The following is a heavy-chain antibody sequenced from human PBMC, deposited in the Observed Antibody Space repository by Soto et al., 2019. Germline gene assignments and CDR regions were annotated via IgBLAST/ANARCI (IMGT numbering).Heavy chain of an antibody. CDR3: ARGDGSGYWHYYFVY. Sequence: QVQLVQSGAEVKKPGSSVKVSCKASGGTFSSYAISWVRQAPGRGLEWMGGIIPIFGTANYAQKFQGRVTITADDSTITAYMELSSLRSQDTAVYYCARGDGSGYWHYYFVYWGQGTLVTVSS. CDR1: GGTFSSYA. CDR2: IIPIFGTA. D-gene: IGHD6-13*01. V-gene: IGHV1-69*12. J-gene: IGHJ4*02.